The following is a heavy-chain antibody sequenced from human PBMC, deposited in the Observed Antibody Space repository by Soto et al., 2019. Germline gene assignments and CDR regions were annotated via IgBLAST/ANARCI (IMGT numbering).Heavy chain of an antibody. J-gene: IGHJ6*02. CDR1: GFTFSSYS. D-gene: IGHD6-6*01. V-gene: IGHV3-48*02. Sequence: EVQLVESGGGLVQPGGSLRLSCAASGFTFSSYSMNWVRQAPGKGLEWVSYISSSSSTIYYADSVKGRFTISRDNAKNSLYLQMNSLRDEETAVYYCARDKQQRVLKSYYYGMDVWGQGTTVTVSS. CDR2: ISSSSSTI. CDR3: ARDKQQRVLKSYYYGMDV.